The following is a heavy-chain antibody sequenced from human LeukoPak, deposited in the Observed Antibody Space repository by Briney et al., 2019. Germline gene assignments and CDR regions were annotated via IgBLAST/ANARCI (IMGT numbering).Heavy chain of an antibody. V-gene: IGHV4-4*02. CDR2: IYHSGST. CDR1: GFTFRTYS. Sequence: TGGSLTLSCAASGFTFRTYSMNWVRQAPGKGLEWIGEIYHSGSTNYNPSLKSRVTISVDKSKNQFSLKLSSVTAADTAVYYCARIGDMSSGWHLFDPWGQGTLVTVSS. D-gene: IGHD6-19*01. CDR3: ARIGDMSSGWHLFDP. J-gene: IGHJ5*02.